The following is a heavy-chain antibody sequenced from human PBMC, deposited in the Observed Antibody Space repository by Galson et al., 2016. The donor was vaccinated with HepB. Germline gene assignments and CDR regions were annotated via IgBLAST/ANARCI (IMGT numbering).Heavy chain of an antibody. J-gene: IGHJ4*02. V-gene: IGHV3-53*01. D-gene: IGHD1-7*01. CDR3: ARGEITGTTGDY. CDR1: GFTVSNNY. CDR2: IYSGGNT. Sequence: SLRLSCAASGFTVSNNYMTWVRQAPGKGLEWVSLIYSGGNTYYPDSVKGRFTITRDNSNNKPYLQMNSLRTEDTAVYSCARGEITGTTGDYWGQGTLVTVSS.